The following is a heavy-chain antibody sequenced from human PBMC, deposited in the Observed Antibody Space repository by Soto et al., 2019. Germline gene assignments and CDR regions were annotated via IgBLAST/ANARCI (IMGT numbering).Heavy chain of an antibody. CDR3: ARDAASSLDH. D-gene: IGHD6-13*01. Sequence: EVQLVESGGGLVKPGGSLRLSCAASGFTFKLYTMHWVRQAPGKGLEWVSFCTPSSRSISYADSVEGRFTISRDNARNSLYLQIHNLRAEDTAVYYCARDAASSLDHWGQGTLVTVSS. CDR1: GFTFKLYT. CDR2: CTPSSRSI. V-gene: IGHV3-21*01. J-gene: IGHJ4*02.